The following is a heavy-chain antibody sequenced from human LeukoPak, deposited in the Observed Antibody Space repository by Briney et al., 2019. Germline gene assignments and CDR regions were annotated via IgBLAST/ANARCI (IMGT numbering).Heavy chain of an antibody. CDR3: AKGARGQWSGI. D-gene: IGHD6-19*01. CDR2: ISGSGGST. CDR1: GFTFSSYS. J-gene: IGHJ3*02. Sequence: GGSLRLSCAASGFTFSSYSMNWVRQAPGKGLEWVSAISGSGGSTYYADSVKGRFTISRDNSKNTLYLQMNSLRAEDTAVYYCAKGARGQWSGIWGQGTMVTVSS. V-gene: IGHV3-23*01.